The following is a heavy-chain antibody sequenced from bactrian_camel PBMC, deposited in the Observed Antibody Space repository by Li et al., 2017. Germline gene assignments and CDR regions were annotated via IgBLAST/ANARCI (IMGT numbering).Heavy chain of an antibody. CDR2: IDKVGTLT. CDR1: GYSASAYC. CDR3: AAKPACSLVEGHSPWQQFQFGY. J-gene: IGHJ6*01. D-gene: IGHD7*01. Sequence: HVQLVESGGDSVQPGGSLRLSCAASGYSASAYCLAWFRQVPGTEREGVAAIDKVGTLTYADSVKGRFTISKDNVQNTLYLQLDRLKSEDAAMYYCAAKPACSLVEGHSPWQQFQFGYWGQGTQVTVS. V-gene: IGHV3S1*01.